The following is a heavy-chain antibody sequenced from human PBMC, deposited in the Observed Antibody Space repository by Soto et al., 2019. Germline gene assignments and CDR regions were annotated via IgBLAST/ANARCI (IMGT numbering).Heavy chain of an antibody. D-gene: IGHD4-17*01. J-gene: IGHJ4*02. V-gene: IGHV3-23*01. Sequence: SLRLSCAASGFTFSSYAMSWVRQAPGKGLEGVSAISGSGGSTYYADSVKDRFTISRDNSKDTLYLQMNSLRAEDTAGYYCVKDLDGPDYRDYALFDYWGQGTLVTLSS. CDR3: VKDLDGPDYRDYALFDY. CDR1: GFTFSSYA. CDR2: ISGSGGST.